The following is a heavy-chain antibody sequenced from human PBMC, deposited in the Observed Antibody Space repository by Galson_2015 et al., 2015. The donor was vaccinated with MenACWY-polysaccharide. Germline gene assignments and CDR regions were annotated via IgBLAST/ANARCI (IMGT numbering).Heavy chain of an antibody. CDR1: GYTFTNNG. CDR3: ARDGSSSTAPRPSKY. J-gene: IGHJ4*02. CDR2: ISTYNGNT. V-gene: IGHV1-18*01. D-gene: IGHD6-6*01. Sequence: SVKVSCKASGYTFTNNGISWVRQAPGQGLEWMGWISTYNGNTDNAQKFQGRVTMTTDTSTATAFMELRSLRSDDTAVYYCARDGSSSTAPRPSKYWGQGTLVTVSS.